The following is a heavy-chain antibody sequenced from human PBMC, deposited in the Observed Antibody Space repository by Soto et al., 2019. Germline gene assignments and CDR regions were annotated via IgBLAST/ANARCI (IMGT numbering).Heavy chain of an antibody. CDR1: GGTFSSYT. V-gene: IGHV1-69*02. CDR2: IIPILGIA. Sequence: ASVKVSCKASGGTFSSYTISWVRQAPGQGLEWMGRIIPILGIANYAQKFQGRVTITADKSTSTAYMELSSLRSEDTAVYYCASIPYDGSGSYYNFLYMDVWGKGTTVTVSS. CDR3: ASIPYDGSGSYYNFLYMDV. D-gene: IGHD3-10*01. J-gene: IGHJ6*03.